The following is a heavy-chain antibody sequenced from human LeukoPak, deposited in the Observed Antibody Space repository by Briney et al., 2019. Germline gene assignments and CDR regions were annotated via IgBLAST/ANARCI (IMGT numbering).Heavy chain of an antibody. J-gene: IGHJ4*02. V-gene: IGHV1-2*02. CDR2: INPNSGGT. D-gene: IGHD3-10*01. Sequence: ASVKVSCKASGYTFTGYYMHWVRQAPGQGLEWMGWINPNSGGTNYAQKSQGRVTMTRDTPISTAYMELSRLRSDDTAVYYCASAPAEYYYGSGSYYNVWGQGTLVTVSS. CDR3: ASAPAEYYYGSGSYYNV. CDR1: GYTFTGYY.